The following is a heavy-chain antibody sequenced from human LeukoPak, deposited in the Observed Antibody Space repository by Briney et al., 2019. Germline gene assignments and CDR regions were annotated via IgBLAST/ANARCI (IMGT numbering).Heavy chain of an antibody. J-gene: IGHJ4*02. CDR2: ISGSGGNT. CDR1: GFTFSSSA. D-gene: IGHD1-14*01. V-gene: IGHV3-23*01. Sequence: GGSLRLSCAASGFTFSSSAMNWVRQAPGKGLEWGSVISGSGGNTYYADSVKGRFTISRDNSKNTLYLQMNSLRAEDTAVYYCAKEYSVRNQFDHWGQGTLVAVSS. CDR3: AKEYSVRNQFDH.